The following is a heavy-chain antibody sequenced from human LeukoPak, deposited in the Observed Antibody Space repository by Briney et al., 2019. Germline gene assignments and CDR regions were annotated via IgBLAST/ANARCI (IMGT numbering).Heavy chain of an antibody. Sequence: PSETLSLTCAVPGASICSIKWWSWARQPPGKGLEWIGEIFHAGTTNYNPSLQSRVTISVDNSRNQFSLKLTSVTAADTAVYYCMRTYCSNISCFYCHYWGRGALVTVSS. D-gene: IGHD2-2*01. CDR3: MRTYCSNISCFYCHY. V-gene: IGHV4-4*02. CDR1: GASICSIKW. J-gene: IGHJ4*02. CDR2: IFHAGTT.